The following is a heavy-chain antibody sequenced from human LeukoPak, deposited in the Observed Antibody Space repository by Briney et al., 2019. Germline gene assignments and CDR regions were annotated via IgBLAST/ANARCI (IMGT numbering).Heavy chain of an antibody. Sequence: SGGSLRLSCAASGFTISSYSMIWVRQAPGKGLEWVSTISGSGGSTYYADSVKGRFTISRDNSKNTLYLQMNSLRAEDTAVYYCAKSPLAASSGDYWGQGTLVTVSS. CDR1: GFTISSYS. V-gene: IGHV3-23*01. J-gene: IGHJ4*02. CDR2: ISGSGGST. CDR3: AKSPLAASSGDY. D-gene: IGHD6-13*01.